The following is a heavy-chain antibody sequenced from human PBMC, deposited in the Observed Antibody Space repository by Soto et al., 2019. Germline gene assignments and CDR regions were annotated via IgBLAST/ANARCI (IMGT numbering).Heavy chain of an antibody. J-gene: IGHJ4*02. Sequence: VQLVESGGGLVQPGGSLRLSCAASGFTFSSYGMHWVRQAPGKGLEWVAVIWYDGSNKYYADSVKGRFTISRDNSKNTLYLQMNSLRAEDTAVYYCARDGGAARPFDYWGQGTLVTVSS. CDR2: IWYDGSNK. CDR1: GFTFSSYG. D-gene: IGHD6-6*01. CDR3: ARDGGAARPFDY. V-gene: IGHV3-33*08.